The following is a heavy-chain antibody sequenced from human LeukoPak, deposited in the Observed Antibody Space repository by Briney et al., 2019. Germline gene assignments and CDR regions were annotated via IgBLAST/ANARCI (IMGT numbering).Heavy chain of an antibody. J-gene: IGHJ6*03. V-gene: IGHV1-18*01. D-gene: IGHD6-6*01. CDR3: ARVYSSSSIHYYYYMDV. CDR1: GYTFTSYA. CDR2: ISAYNGNT. Sequence: ASVKVSCKASGYTFTSYAMNWVRQAPGQGLEWMGWISAYNGNTNYAQKLQGRVTMTTDTSTSTAYMELRSLRSDDTAVYYCARVYSSSSIHYYYYMDVWGKGTTVTVSS.